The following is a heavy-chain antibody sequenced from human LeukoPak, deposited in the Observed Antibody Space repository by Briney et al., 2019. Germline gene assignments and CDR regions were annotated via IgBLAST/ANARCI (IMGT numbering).Heavy chain of an antibody. CDR1: GFTFSSYG. V-gene: IGHV3-30*03. J-gene: IGHJ4*02. D-gene: IGHD4-17*01. CDR2: ISYDGSNK. Sequence: GGSLRLSCAASGFTFSSYGMHWVRQAPGKGLEWVAVISYDGSNKYYADSVKGRFTISRDNSKNTLYLQMNSLRAEDTAVYYCATDGAGDYLNHWGQGTLVTVSS. CDR3: ATDGAGDYLNH.